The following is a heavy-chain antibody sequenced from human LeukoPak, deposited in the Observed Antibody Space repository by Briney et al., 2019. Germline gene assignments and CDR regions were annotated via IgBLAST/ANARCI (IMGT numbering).Heavy chain of an antibody. D-gene: IGHD5-12*01. J-gene: IGHJ6*02. V-gene: IGHV1-24*01. CDR2: FDPEDGET. CDR1: GYTLTELS. Sequence: ASVKVSCKVSGYTLTELSMHWVQQAPGKGLEWMGGFDPEDGETIYAQKFQGRVTMTEDTSTDTAYMELSSLRSEDTAVYYCATVRGWLRPYDMDVWGQGTTVTVSS. CDR3: ATVRGWLRPYDMDV.